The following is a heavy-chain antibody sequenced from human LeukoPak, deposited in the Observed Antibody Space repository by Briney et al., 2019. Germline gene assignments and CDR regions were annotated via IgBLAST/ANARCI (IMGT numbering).Heavy chain of an antibody. CDR3: ARDYGDY. CDR2: IYSGVNT. D-gene: IGHD3-10*01. CDR1: GFTVSSNY. V-gene: IGHV3-53*01. Sequence: GGSLRLSCAASGFTVSSNYMNWVRQAPGKGLEWVSLIYSGVNTYYADSVKGRFIISRDNSKNTVYLQMNSLRAEDTAVYYCARDYGDYWGQGTMVTVSS. J-gene: IGHJ4*02.